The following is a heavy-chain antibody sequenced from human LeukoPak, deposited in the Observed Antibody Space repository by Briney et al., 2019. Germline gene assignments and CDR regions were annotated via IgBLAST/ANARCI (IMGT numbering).Heavy chain of an antibody. CDR1: GFTFSSYE. D-gene: IGHD2-2*01. CDR2: ISSSGSTI. V-gene: IGHV3-48*03. J-gene: IGHJ4*02. Sequence: GGSLRLSCAASGFTFSSYEMNWVRQAPGKGLEWVSYISSSGSTIYYADPVKGRFTISRDNAKNSLYLQMNSLRAEDTAVYYCARWRVVPAATYFDYWGQGTLVTVSS. CDR3: ARWRVVPAATYFDY.